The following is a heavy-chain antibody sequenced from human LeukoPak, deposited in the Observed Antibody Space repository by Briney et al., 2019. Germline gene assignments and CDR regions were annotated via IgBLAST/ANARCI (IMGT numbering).Heavy chain of an antibody. CDR3: ARARQHTYYYDSSGYYYFDY. CDR1: GYTFTGYY. J-gene: IGHJ4*02. V-gene: IGHV1-2*06. CDR2: INPNSGGT. Sequence: GASVKVSCKASGYTFTGYYMHGVRQAPGQGLEWMGRINPNSGGTNYAQKFQGRVTMTRDTSISTAYMELSRLRSDDTAVYYCARARQHTYYYDSSGYYYFDYWGQGTLVTVSS. D-gene: IGHD3-22*01.